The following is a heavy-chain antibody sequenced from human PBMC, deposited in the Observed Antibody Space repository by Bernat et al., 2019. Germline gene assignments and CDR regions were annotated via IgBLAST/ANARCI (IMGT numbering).Heavy chain of an antibody. CDR3: SRPGGSYVFRGFDS. D-gene: IGHD1-26*01. CDR2: IGGSDGNT. J-gene: IGHJ4*02. Sequence: EVQLLESGGGLVQPGGSLRLSCAASGFTFSNYAMSWVRQAPGKGLEWVSAIGGSDGNTYYADSVKGRFNISRDNSKNILYLQMNSLRAEDTAVYSCSRPGGSYVFRGFDSWGQGTLVTVSS. V-gene: IGHV3-23*01. CDR1: GFTFSNYA.